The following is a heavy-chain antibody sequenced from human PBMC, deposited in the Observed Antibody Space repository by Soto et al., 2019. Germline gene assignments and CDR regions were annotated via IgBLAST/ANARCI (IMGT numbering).Heavy chain of an antibody. V-gene: IGHV1-18*04. Sequence: ASVKVSCKASGYSFTSNAITWVRQAPGQGLEWMGRISAYDGSTNYAQKFQGRVTMTTDASTSTAYLEVGSLTSDDTAVYYCARVWGSYRAPSGGAGLDPWG. D-gene: IGHD3-16*02. CDR2: ISAYDGST. CDR1: GYSFTSNA. J-gene: IGHJ5*02. CDR3: ARVWGSYRAPSGGAGLDP.